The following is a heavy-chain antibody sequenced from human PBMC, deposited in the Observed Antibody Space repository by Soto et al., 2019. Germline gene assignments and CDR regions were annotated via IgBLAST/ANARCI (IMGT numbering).Heavy chain of an antibody. D-gene: IGHD3-10*01. Sequence: QVQLVQSGAEVKKPGSSVKVSCKASGGTFSSYAISWVRQAPGQGLEWMGGVIPIFGTANYAQKFQGRVTITADESTSTAYMELSSLRSEDTAVYYCAGYYGSGSQGFDCYYYYGMDVWGQGTTVTVSS. CDR1: GGTFSSYA. CDR3: AGYYGSGSQGFDCYYYYGMDV. V-gene: IGHV1-69*01. CDR2: VIPIFGTA. J-gene: IGHJ6*02.